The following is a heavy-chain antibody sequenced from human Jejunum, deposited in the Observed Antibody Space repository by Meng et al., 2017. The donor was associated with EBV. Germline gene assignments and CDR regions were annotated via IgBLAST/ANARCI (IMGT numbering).Heavy chain of an antibody. CDR2: IYYTGRT. V-gene: IGHV4-4*02. J-gene: IGHJ5*02. D-gene: IGHD5-12*01. Sequence: VAVQESGPGLVQPSGTLSLTGAVSGASISSSNWWSWVRQAPGEGLEWIGEIYYTGRTNYNPSLKSRVSMSIDKSKNQFSLNLNSVTVADTAVYYCATSMSGYSYGYSWGQGTLVTVSS. CDR1: GASISSSNW. CDR3: ATSMSGYSYGYS.